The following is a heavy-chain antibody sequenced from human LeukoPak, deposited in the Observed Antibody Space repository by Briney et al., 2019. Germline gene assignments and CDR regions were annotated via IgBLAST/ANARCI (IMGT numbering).Heavy chain of an antibody. J-gene: IGHJ4*02. CDR2: MSGSGGST. D-gene: IGHD6-13*01. CDR3: AKDHGSSDWYYFDY. CDR1: GFTFRRYG. V-gene: IGHV3-23*01. Sequence: GGTLRLSCAASGFTFRRYGMSWVRQAPGKGLEWVSGMSGSGGSTYYADSVKGRFTISRDNSKNTLYLQMNTLRADDTAVYYRAKDHGSSDWYYFDYWGQGTLVTVSS.